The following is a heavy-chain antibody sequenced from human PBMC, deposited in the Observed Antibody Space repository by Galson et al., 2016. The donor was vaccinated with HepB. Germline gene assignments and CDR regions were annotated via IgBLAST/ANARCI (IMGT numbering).Heavy chain of an antibody. D-gene: IGHD2-2*01. CDR1: GFTFRNYG. V-gene: IGHV3-23*01. J-gene: IGHJ6*04. CDR2: ISRSGDST. CDR3: VQGSTAPAV. Sequence: LRLSCAASGFTFRNYGMTWVRQAPGKGLEVVSSISRSGDSTDYADSVKGRFTISRDNSRNTLSLQMNSLTADDTAIYYCVQGSTAPAVWGKGTTVTVSS.